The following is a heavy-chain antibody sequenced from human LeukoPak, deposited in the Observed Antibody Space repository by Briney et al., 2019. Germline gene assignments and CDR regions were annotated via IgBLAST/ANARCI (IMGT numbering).Heavy chain of an antibody. V-gene: IGHV3-74*01. J-gene: IGHJ4*02. CDR1: GFTFSSHW. D-gene: IGHD4-11*01. CDR2: INTDGSST. Sequence: GGSLRLSCAASGFTFSSHWMHWVRQAPGKGLVWVSRINTDGSSTSYADSVKGRFTTSRDNAKNTLDLQMNSLRAEDTAVYYCVRGHSNRFDYWGQGTLVTVSS. CDR3: VRGHSNRFDY.